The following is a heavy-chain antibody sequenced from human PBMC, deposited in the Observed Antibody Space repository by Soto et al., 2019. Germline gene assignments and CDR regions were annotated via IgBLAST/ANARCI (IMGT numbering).Heavy chain of an antibody. CDR2: IYHSGST. Sequence: SETLSLTCAVSGGSISSGGYSWSWIRQPPGKGLEWIGYIYHSGSTYYNPSLKSRVTISVDRSKNQFSLKLSSVTAEDTAVYYCTYFYPSWYFDYWGQGTLVTVSS. CDR1: GGSISSGGYS. CDR3: TYFYPSWYFDY. V-gene: IGHV4-30-2*01. J-gene: IGHJ4*02.